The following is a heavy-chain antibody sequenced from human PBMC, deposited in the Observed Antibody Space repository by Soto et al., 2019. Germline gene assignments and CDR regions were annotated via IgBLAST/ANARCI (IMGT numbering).Heavy chain of an antibody. CDR3: ARGKVMDV. V-gene: IGHV3-23*01. CDR1: GFTFSTYA. J-gene: IGHJ6*03. CDR2: ITTSGGNT. D-gene: IGHD3-16*01. Sequence: GGSLRLSCAASGFTFSTYAMSWVRQAPGKGLEWVSTITTSGGNTYYADSVQGRFTISRDTSKNQLSLKLSSVTAADTAVYYCARGKVMDVWGKGTTVTVSS.